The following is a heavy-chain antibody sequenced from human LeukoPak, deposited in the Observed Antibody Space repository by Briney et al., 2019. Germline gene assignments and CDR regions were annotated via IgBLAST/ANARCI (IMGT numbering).Heavy chain of an antibody. CDR2: VNPNSGGT. CDR3: ARTPGGYSYYFDY. CDR1: GYTFTGYY. Sequence: ASVKVSCKASGYTFTGYYMHWVRQAPGQGLEWMGWVNPNSGGTNYAQKFQGRVTMTRDTSISTAYMELSRLRSDDTAVYYCARTPGGYSYYFDYWGQGTLVTVSS. D-gene: IGHD5-18*01. V-gene: IGHV1-2*02. J-gene: IGHJ4*02.